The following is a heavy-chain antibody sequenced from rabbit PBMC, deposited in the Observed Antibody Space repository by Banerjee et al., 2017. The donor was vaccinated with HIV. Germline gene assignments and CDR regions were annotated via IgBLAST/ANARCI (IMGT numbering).Heavy chain of an antibody. CDR2: IYAGSSGST. D-gene: IGHD7-1*01. CDR3: ARDLAAVTGWNFNL. V-gene: IGHV1S45*01. CDR1: GFSFSSYY. J-gene: IGHJ4*01. Sequence: QEQLEESGGGLVKPEGSLTLTCKASGFSFSSYYMCWVRQAPGKGLDWIACIYAGSSGSTYYASWAKGRFTISKTSSTTVTLQMTSLTAADTATYFCARDLAAVTGWNFNLWGQGTLVTVS.